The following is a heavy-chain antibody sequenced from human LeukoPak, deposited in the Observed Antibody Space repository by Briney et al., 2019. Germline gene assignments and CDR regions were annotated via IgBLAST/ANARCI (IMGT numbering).Heavy chain of an antibody. V-gene: IGHV4-38-2*02. Sequence: SSETLSLTCTVSGYSISSGYYWGWIRQPPGKGLEWIGSIYHSGSTYYNPSLKSRVTISVDTSKNQFSLRLTSVTAADTAVYYCARSPTKRVPEDYWGQGTLVTVSS. CDR3: ARSPTKRVPEDY. CDR1: GYSISSGYY. CDR2: IYHSGST. D-gene: IGHD2-2*01. J-gene: IGHJ4*02.